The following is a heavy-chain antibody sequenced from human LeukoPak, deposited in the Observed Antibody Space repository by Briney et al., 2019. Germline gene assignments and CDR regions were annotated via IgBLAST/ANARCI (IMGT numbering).Heavy chain of an antibody. CDR3: AKDRSVHSSGWPTPFDY. V-gene: IGHV3-23*01. CDR2: ISGSGGST. Sequence: AGGSLRLSCAASGFTFSSYAMSWVRQALGKGLEWVSAISGSGGSTYYADSVKGRFTISRDNSKNTLYLQMNSLRAEDTAVYYCAKDRSVHSSGWPTPFDYWGQGTLVTVSS. CDR1: GFTFSSYA. D-gene: IGHD6-19*01. J-gene: IGHJ4*02.